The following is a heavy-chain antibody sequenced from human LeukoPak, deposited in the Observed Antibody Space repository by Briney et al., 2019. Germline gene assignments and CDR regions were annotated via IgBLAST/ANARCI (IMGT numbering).Heavy chain of an antibody. D-gene: IGHD2-2*01. CDR3: ARWYCSSTSCRAFDY. CDR1: GFTFSSYT. V-gene: IGHV3-21*01. J-gene: IGHJ4*02. CDR2: ISAVSTYI. Sequence: PGGSLRLSCAASGFTFSSYTIHWVRQAPGKGLEWVSSISAVSTYIYYADSVKGRFTISRDNAKNSLYLQLNSLRAEDTAVYYCARWYCSSTSCRAFDYWGQGTLVTVSS.